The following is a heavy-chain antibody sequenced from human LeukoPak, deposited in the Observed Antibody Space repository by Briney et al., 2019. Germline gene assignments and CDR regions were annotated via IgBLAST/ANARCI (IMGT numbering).Heavy chain of an antibody. J-gene: IGHJ5*02. CDR3: ARGRDGYIP. D-gene: IGHD5-24*01. Sequence: SETLSLTCAVYGGSFSGYYWSWIRQPPGKGLEWIGEINHSGGTNYNPSLKSRVTISVDTSKNQFSLKLSSVTAADTAVYYCARGRDGYIPWGQGTLVTVSS. CDR2: INHSGGT. V-gene: IGHV4-34*01. CDR1: GGSFSGYY.